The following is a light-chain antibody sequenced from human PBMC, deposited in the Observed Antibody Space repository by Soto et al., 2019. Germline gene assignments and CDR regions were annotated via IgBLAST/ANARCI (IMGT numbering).Light chain of an antibody. CDR3: SLYSSNGSLI. Sequence: QSVLTQPPSVSGSPGQSVTISCTATTTDSDNYDSVSWYQQAPGTAPKLIIYDVNNRPSGAPDRFSGSTSGNTASLTISGLQAEDETDYFCSLYSSNGSLIVGPGTKV. J-gene: IGLJ1*01. CDR2: DVN. CDR1: TTDSDNYDS. V-gene: IGLV2-18*01.